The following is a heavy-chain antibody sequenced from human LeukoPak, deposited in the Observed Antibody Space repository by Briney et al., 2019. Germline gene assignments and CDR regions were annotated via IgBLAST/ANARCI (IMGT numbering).Heavy chain of an antibody. J-gene: IGHJ3*01. V-gene: IGHV3-23*01. Sequence: PGGSLRLSCAVSGFNFRAYGLNWVRQAPGKGLEWVAGISDSGDTTYYADSVKGRFTISRDNSENTVDLQMNSLRAEDTAIYYCAKDQIVFGRYFDQFSAFDLWGQGTMVIVSS. CDR2: ISDSGDTT. D-gene: IGHD3-9*01. CDR3: AKDQIVFGRYFDQFSAFDL. CDR1: GFNFRAYG.